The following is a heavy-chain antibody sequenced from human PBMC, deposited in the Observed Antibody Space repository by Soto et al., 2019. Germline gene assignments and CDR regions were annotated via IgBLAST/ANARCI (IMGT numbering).Heavy chain of an antibody. J-gene: IGHJ5*02. CDR2: ITPMFGAP. CDR1: GGPFSSYA. V-gene: IGHV1-69*06. CDR3: ARVVTGRWFDP. Sequence: QVQLVQSGAEVKKPGSSVKVSCTASGGPFSSYAINWVRQAPGQGLEWMGVITPMFGAPHYAQNFKGRITLTADKSTNTAYMELSSLTAGDTAVYFCARVVTGRWFDPLGQGILVTVSS.